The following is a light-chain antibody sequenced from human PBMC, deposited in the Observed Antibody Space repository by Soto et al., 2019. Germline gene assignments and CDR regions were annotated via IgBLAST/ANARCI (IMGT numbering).Light chain of an antibody. CDR2: GNN. CDR1: SSNIEAGYE. J-gene: IGLJ1*01. CDR3: QSYDSSLSALYV. V-gene: IGLV1-40*01. Sequence: QSVLTQQPSVSGAPGQRVTISCTGSSSNIEAGYEVHWYQQLPGTAPKLLIYGNNNRPSGVPDRFSGSKSGASASLAITGLQAEDEADYYCQSYDSSLSALYVFGTGTKITVL.